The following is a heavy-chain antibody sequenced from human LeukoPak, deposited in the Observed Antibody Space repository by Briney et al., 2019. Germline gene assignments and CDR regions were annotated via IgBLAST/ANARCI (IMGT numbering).Heavy chain of an antibody. V-gene: IGHV5-51*01. CDR2: IYPYDSET. D-gene: IGHD5-18*01. J-gene: IGHJ4*02. Sequence: GASLQISCKAAGYSFTCFWIGWGRQMPGKGREWMGIIYPYDSETRYSPSFQGQVTISADKSISTAYLQWSSLKSSDTAMYYCARHIGYSAWNPDYWGQGTLVTVSS. CDR3: ARHIGYSAWNPDY. CDR1: GYSFTCFW.